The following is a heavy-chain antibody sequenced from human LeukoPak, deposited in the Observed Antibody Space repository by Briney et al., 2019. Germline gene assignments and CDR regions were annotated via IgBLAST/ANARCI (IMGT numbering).Heavy chain of an antibody. J-gene: IGHJ4*02. CDR2: INPNSVGT. Sequence: GASVKVSSKPSLYTVTHYYIHGMRQAPGQGLEWMGWINPNSVGTKYAQKFQGRVTMTRDTSLSTAYMELNRLRSDDTAVYSCARIVGATHFDYWGQGTLVTVSS. V-gene: IGHV1-2*02. D-gene: IGHD1-26*01. CDR3: ARIVGATHFDY. CDR1: LYTVTHYY.